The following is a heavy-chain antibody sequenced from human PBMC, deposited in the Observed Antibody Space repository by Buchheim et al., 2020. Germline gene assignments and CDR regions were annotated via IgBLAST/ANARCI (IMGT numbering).Heavy chain of an antibody. D-gene: IGHD6-19*01. Sequence: QLQLQESGPGLVKPSETLSLTCTVSGGSISSSSYYWGWIRQPPGKGLEWIGSIYYSGSTYYNPSLKSRVTISVDTSKNQFSLKLSAVTAADTAVYYCARLEAVAGTEDFDYWGQGTL. J-gene: IGHJ4*02. CDR3: ARLEAVAGTEDFDY. V-gene: IGHV4-39*01. CDR1: GGSISSSSYY. CDR2: IYYSGST.